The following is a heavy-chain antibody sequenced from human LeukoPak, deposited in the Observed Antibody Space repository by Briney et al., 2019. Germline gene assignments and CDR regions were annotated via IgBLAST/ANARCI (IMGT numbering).Heavy chain of an antibody. CDR3: ATAPIAAAGPWIFN. D-gene: IGHD6-13*01. V-gene: IGHV1-24*01. CDR2: FDPEDGET. J-gene: IGHJ4*02. Sequence: ASVKVSCKVSGYTLTELSMHWVRQAPGKGLEWMGGFDPEDGETIYAQKFQGRVTMTEDTSTDTAYMELSSLRSEDTAVYYCATAPIAAAGPWIFNWGQGTLVTVSS. CDR1: GYTLTELS.